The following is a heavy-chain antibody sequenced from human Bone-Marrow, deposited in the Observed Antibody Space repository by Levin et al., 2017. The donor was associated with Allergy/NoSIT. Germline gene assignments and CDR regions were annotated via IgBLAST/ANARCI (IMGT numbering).Heavy chain of an antibody. J-gene: IGHJ4*02. Sequence: SETLSLTCTVSGGSISRYYWSWIRQPPGKGLECIGYIHHSGSTNYKSSLKSRVTISVDTSKNQFSLKLRSVTAADTVVYYCARVGATYSATYNFEYWGQGTLVTVSS. D-gene: IGHD1-26*01. CDR1: GGSISRYY. CDR2: IHHSGST. V-gene: IGHV4-59*01. CDR3: ARVGATYSATYNFEY.